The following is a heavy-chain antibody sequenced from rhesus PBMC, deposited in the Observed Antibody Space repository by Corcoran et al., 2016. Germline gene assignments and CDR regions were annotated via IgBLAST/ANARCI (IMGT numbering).Heavy chain of an antibody. CDR3: ARGGGSYYYHGLDS. J-gene: IGHJ6*01. CDR2: IGGRSGST. CDR1: GYSISSGYG. Sequence: QVQLQESGPGLVKPSETLSLTCAVSGYSISSGYGWSWLRQPPGQGLEWGGYIGGRSGSTNYNPSLESRVTISKDTSKNQFALELSSVTAADTAVYYCARGGGSYYYHGLDSWGQGVVVTVSS. V-gene: IGHV4-127*01. D-gene: IGHD3-16*01.